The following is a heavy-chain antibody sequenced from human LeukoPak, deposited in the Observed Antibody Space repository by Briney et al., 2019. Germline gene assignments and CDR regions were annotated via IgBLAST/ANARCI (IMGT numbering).Heavy chain of an antibody. CDR3: ARVDTMVRGVIILPYLWDY. D-gene: IGHD3-10*01. J-gene: IGHJ4*02. CDR1: GGSISSSSYY. V-gene: IGHV4-39*07. Sequence: SETLSPTCSVSGGSISSSSYYWGWIRQPPGKGLEWIGSIYYSGSTNYNPSLKSRVTISVDTSKNQFSLKLSSVTAADTAVYYCARVDTMVRGVIILPYLWDYWGQGTLVTVSS. CDR2: IYYSGST.